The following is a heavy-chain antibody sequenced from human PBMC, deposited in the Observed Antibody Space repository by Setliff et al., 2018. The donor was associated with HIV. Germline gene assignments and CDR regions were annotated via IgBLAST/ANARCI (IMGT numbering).Heavy chain of an antibody. CDR1: GYTFTGNY. J-gene: IGHJ4*02. V-gene: IGHV1-2*02. D-gene: IGHD3-10*01. CDR3: ARGGYGSENLLFDF. Sequence: ASVKVSCKASGYTFTGNYIHWVRQAPGQGLEWMGWINPNSGGTIYAQKFQGRVTMTRNTSTSTVNMELSSLRSEDTAVYYCARGGYGSENLLFDFWGQGTLVTVSS. CDR2: INPNSGGT.